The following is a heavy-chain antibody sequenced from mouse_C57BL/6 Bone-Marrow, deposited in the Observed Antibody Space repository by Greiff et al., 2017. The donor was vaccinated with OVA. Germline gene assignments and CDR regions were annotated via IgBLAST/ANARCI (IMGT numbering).Heavy chain of an antibody. CDR1: GYTFTDYE. Sequence: VQLQQSGAELVRPGASVTLSCKASGYTFTDYEMHWVKQTPVHGLEWIGAIDPETGGTAYNQKFKGKAILTADKSSSTADMELRSLTSEDSAVYYCTRGYSNYYAMDDWGQGTSVTVSS. D-gene: IGHD2-5*01. CDR3: TRGYSNYYAMDD. V-gene: IGHV1-15*01. J-gene: IGHJ4*01. CDR2: IDPETGGT.